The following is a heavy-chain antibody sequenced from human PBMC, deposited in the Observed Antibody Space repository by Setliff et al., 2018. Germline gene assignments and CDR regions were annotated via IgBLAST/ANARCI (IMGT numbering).Heavy chain of an antibody. CDR3: ARLPSKRIHYNFWSGSYNWFDP. CDR2: IYHSGST. Sequence: SETLSLTCAIYGQSFSDYYWSWVRQPPGKGLEWIGEIYHSGSTNYNPSLKSRVTISVDTSKNQFSLKLSSVTAADTAVYYCARLPSKRIHYNFWSGSYNWFDPWGQGTLVTVSS. J-gene: IGHJ5*02. CDR1: GQSFSDYY. V-gene: IGHV4-34*01. D-gene: IGHD3-3*01.